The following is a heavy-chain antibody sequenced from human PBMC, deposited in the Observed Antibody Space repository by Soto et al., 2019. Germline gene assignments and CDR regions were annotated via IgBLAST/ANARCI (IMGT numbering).Heavy chain of an antibody. D-gene: IGHD3-10*01. CDR3: VGGQYYFDY. V-gene: IGHV3-30*03. CDR1: GFPFTSYG. CDR2: ISYDGSNT. J-gene: IGHJ4*02. Sequence: QVLLVESGGGVIEPGRSQRLSCAASGFPFTSYGMHWVREGPGKGLEWVAVISYDGSNTYYADSVKGRFTISRDNSKNTLYLQMNSLRTEDTALYYCVGGQYYFDYRGQGTLVTVSS.